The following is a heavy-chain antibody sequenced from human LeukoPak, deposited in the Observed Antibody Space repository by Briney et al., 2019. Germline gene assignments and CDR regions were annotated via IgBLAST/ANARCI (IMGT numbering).Heavy chain of an antibody. J-gene: IGHJ4*02. CDR3: ASGIAVAGPADY. Sequence: GGSLRLSRAASGFTFSRYAMHWVRQALGKGLEYVSTISGIGGSTYYANSVKGRFTISRDNSKNTLYLQMGSLRAEDMAVYYCASGIAVAGPADYWGQGTLVTVSS. V-gene: IGHV3-64*01. CDR2: ISGIGGST. D-gene: IGHD6-19*01. CDR1: GFTFSRYA.